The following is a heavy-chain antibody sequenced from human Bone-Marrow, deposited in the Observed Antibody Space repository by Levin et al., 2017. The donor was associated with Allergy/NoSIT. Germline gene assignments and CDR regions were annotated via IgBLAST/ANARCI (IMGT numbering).Heavy chain of an antibody. V-gene: IGHV1-69*01. CDR2: IIPIFGTG. J-gene: IGHJ3*02. CDR1: GGTFSSYS. D-gene: IGHD3-22*01. Sequence: PGESLKISCKASGGTFSSYSVNWVRQAPGQGLEWMGGIIPIFGTGNYAQNFAQKFQGRVTITADESTSTAYMELSSLRSEDTAVYYCAGGSEFHHSSGYYSQTFDIWGQGTMVTVSS. CDR3: AGGSEFHHSSGYYSQTFDI.